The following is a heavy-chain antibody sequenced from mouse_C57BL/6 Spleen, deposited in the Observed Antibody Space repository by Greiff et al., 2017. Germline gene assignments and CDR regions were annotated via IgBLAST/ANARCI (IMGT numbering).Heavy chain of an antibody. CDR1: GYTFTDYE. CDR2: IDPETGGT. V-gene: IGHV1-15*01. Sequence: VKLMESGAELVRPGASVTLSCKASGYTFTDYEMHWVKQTPVHGLEWIGAIDPETGGTAYNQKFKGKAILTADKSSSTAYMQLSSLTTEDSAIYYCARDYGSSYWYFDVWGTGTTVTVSS. D-gene: IGHD1-1*01. J-gene: IGHJ1*03. CDR3: ARDYGSSYWYFDV.